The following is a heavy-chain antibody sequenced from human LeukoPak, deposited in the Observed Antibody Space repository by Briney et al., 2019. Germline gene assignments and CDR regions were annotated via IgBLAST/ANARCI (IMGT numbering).Heavy chain of an antibody. Sequence: GGSLRLSCAASGFTFSSYAMSWVRQAPGKGLEWVSAISGSGGSTYYADSVKGRFTISRDNSKNTLYLQMNSLRAEDTAVYYCAKELHYNPTQWLTPIDYWGRGTLVTVSS. D-gene: IGHD6-19*01. CDR1: GFTFSSYA. V-gene: IGHV3-23*01. J-gene: IGHJ4*02. CDR2: ISGSGGST. CDR3: AKELHYNPTQWLTPIDY.